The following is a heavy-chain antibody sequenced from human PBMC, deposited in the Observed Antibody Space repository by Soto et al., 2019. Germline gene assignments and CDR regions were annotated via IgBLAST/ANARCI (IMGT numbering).Heavy chain of an antibody. V-gene: IGHV3-15*01. J-gene: IGHJ3*02. CDR2: IKSKTDGGTT. CDR3: TTDMMYSSGWYSGAETDAFDI. D-gene: IGHD6-19*01. Sequence: EVQLVESGGGLVQPGGSLRLSCAASGFTFSSYSMNWVRQAPGKGLEWVGRIKSKTDGGTTDYAAPVKGRFTISRDDSKNTLYLQMNSLKTEDTAVYYCTTDMMYSSGWYSGAETDAFDIWGQGTMVTVSS. CDR1: GFTFSSYS.